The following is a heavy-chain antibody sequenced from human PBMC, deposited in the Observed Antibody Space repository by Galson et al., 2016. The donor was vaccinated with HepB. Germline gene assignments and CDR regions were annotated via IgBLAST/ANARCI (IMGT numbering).Heavy chain of an antibody. Sequence: SLRLSCAASGFTFSNYGMHWVRQAPGKGLEWVAVISNDGNEKYYADAVKGRFTISRDNSKNTLYLKMNSLRDEDTAVYFCAKARFATSISFVVDDWGQGTLVTVSS. CDR1: GFTFSNYG. CDR3: AKARFATSISFVVDD. V-gene: IGHV3-30*18. CDR2: ISNDGNEK. J-gene: IGHJ4*02. D-gene: IGHD3-10*01.